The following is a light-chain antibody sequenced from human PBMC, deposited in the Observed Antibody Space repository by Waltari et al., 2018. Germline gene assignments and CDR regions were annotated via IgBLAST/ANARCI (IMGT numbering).Light chain of an antibody. CDR2: EST. Sequence: QSALTQPASVSGSPGQSIPISCTGTSREVGPYNLFPWYHHHPGKAPKRMIYESTKRPSGVSNRISGSKSGITASLTISGLQAEDEADYYCCSFAGSGPHVVFGGGTKLTVL. J-gene: IGLJ2*01. CDR3: CSFAGSGPHVV. CDR1: SREVGPYNL. V-gene: IGLV2-23*01.